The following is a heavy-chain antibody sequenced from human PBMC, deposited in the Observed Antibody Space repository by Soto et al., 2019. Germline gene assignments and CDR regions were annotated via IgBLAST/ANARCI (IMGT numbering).Heavy chain of an antibody. J-gene: IGHJ4*02. CDR1: GYTFTGYY. D-gene: IGHD2-15*01. V-gene: IGHV1-2*02. CDR2: INPNSGGT. CDR3: ARGTDIVVVVAAIFDY. Sequence: GASVKVSCKASGYTFTGYYMHWVRQAPGQGLEWMGWINPNSGGTNYAQKFQGRVTMTRDTSISTAYMELSRLRSDDTAVYYCARGTDIVVVVAAIFDYWGQGTLVTVSS.